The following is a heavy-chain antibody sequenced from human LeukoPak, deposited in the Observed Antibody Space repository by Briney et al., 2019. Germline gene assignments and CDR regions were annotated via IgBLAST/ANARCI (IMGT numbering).Heavy chain of an antibody. Sequence: GASVKVSCKASGYTFTGYYMHWVRQAPGQGREWMGWINPNSGGTNYAQKSQGRVTITRDTSISTAYMELSRLRSDDTAVYYCAREVREGSSSDYWGQGTLLTVSS. CDR2: INPNSGGT. D-gene: IGHD6-6*01. V-gene: IGHV1-2*02. CDR3: AREVREGSSSDY. CDR1: GYTFTGYY. J-gene: IGHJ4*02.